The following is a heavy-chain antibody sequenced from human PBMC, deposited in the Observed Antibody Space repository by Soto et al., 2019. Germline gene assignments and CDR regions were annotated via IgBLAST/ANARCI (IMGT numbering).Heavy chain of an antibody. V-gene: IGHV4-59*01. CDR1: GASITSYY. Sequence: QMLLQDSGPGLVKPSETLSLTCTVSGASITSYYWTWIRQSPGKGLEWIGHIYYRGSASYNPSLKSRVTISPDMSKNQYSLRLNAVTAADTAVYYCARWDHVLFHVDSWGQGALVTVSS. CDR2: IYYRGSA. J-gene: IGHJ4*02. CDR3: ARWDHVLFHVDS. D-gene: IGHD1-26*01.